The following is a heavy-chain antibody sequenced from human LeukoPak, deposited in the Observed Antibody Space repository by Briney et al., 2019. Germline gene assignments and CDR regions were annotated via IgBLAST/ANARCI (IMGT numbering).Heavy chain of an antibody. V-gene: IGHV3-30*04. Sequence: GRSLRLSCAASGFTFSSYAMHWVRQAPGKGLEWVAVITYDGSNKYSADSVKGRFTISRDKSKNTLYLQMNSLRAEDTAVYYCARDSSPYYYGSGSHDYWGQGTLVTVSS. D-gene: IGHD3-10*01. J-gene: IGHJ4*02. CDR2: ITYDGSNK. CDR1: GFTFSSYA. CDR3: ARDSSPYYYGSGSHDY.